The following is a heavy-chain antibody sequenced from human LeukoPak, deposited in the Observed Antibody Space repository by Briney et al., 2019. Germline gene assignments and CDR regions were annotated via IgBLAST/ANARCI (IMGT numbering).Heavy chain of an antibody. Sequence: GASVKVSCKASGYTFTSYDINWVRQATGQGLEWMGWMNPNSGNTGYAQKFQGRVTMTRNTSISTAYMELSSLRSEDTAVYYCARLVLDILTGYYYYLDYWGQGTLVTVSS. CDR2: MNPNSGNT. CDR1: GYTFTSYD. J-gene: IGHJ4*02. D-gene: IGHD3-9*01. V-gene: IGHV1-8*01. CDR3: ARLVLDILTGYYYYLDY.